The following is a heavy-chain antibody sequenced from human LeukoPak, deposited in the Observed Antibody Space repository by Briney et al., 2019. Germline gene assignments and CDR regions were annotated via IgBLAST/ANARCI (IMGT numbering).Heavy chain of an antibody. Sequence: SETLSLTCAVYGGSISGFYYTWIRQPPGKGLEWIGEIDHGGDTNYNPSLKSRATISIDTSKSQVFLKVTSVTAADAALYYCARGSPFQEWGQGTLVTVSS. CDR2: IDHGGDT. CDR3: ARGSPFQE. J-gene: IGHJ4*02. CDR1: GGSISGFY. V-gene: IGHV4-34*01.